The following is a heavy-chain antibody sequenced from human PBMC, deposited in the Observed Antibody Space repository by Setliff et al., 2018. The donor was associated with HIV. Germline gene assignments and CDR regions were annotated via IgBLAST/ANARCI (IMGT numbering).Heavy chain of an antibody. CDR3: ARVGLRFKYTFDY. Sequence: SETLSLTCAVYGGSISGYYWSWIRQPPGKGLEWIGEINPVGRNDNYNPSLNNRAAIVLDTSKNQFSLWLSSVTAADTAVYYCARVGLRFKYTFDYWGQGMLVTVSS. D-gene: IGHD5-12*01. J-gene: IGHJ4*02. V-gene: IGHV4-34*04. CDR1: GGSISGYY. CDR2: INPVGRND.